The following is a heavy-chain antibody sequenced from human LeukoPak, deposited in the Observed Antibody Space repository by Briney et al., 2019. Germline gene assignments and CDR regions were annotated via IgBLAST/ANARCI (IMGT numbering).Heavy chain of an antibody. CDR1: GFTFSSYA. CDR2: ISGSGGST. J-gene: IGHJ4*02. Sequence: GGSLRLSCAASGFTFSSYAMSWVRQAPGKGLEWVSAISGSGGSTYYADCVKGRFTISRDNSKNTLYLQMNSLRAEDTAVYYCANTMIVEATNYWGQGTLVTVSS. D-gene: IGHD3-22*01. V-gene: IGHV3-23*01. CDR3: ANTMIVEATNY.